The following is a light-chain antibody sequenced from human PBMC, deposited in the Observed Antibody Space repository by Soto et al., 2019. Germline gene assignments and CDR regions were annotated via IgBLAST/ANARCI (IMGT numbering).Light chain of an antibody. J-gene: IGKJ3*01. CDR1: QGISSF. Sequence: DIQLTQSPSFLSASVGDRVTITCRASQGISSFLAWYQQKPGKAPQLLIYAASTLQSGIPSRFSGSGSETEFPLTISSLQPEEFATYYCQQVNSYPLTFGPGTKVDIK. CDR2: AAS. CDR3: QQVNSYPLT. V-gene: IGKV1-9*01.